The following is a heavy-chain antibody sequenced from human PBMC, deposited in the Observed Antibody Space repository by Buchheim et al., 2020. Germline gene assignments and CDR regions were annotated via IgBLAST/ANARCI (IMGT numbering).Heavy chain of an antibody. V-gene: IGHV3-15*01. CDR3: ITDQDYFYGSGSRGDN. Sequence: EVQLVESGGGLQKPGGSLGLSCAGSGFAFSGAWMSWVRQAPGKGLEWVARIKSKRDGETTDYAAPVKGRFTISRDDPMNRLYLHLNSLTTEDTAVYYCITDQDYFYGSGSRGDNWGQGTL. CDR2: IKSKRDGETT. CDR1: GFAFSGAW. J-gene: IGHJ4*02. D-gene: IGHD3-10*01.